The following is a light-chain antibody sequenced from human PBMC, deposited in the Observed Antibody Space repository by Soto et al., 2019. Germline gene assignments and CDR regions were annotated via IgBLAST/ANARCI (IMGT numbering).Light chain of an antibody. Sequence: EIVMTQTPDTLSVSPGERATLSCRASQSIHSNLAWYQQKPGQAPRLLIYGAFNRATGIPARFSGSGSGTDFTLTISSLEPEDSAVYYCQQRNVWPPVTFGQGTRLEIK. CDR3: QQRNVWPPVT. CDR2: GAF. J-gene: IGKJ5*01. V-gene: IGKV3-11*01. CDR1: QSIHSN.